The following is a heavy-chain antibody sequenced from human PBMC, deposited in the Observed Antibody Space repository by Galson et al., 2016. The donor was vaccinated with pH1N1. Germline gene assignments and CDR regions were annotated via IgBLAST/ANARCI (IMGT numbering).Heavy chain of an antibody. CDR3: ARHPRYYSSSGYDFDY. J-gene: IGHJ4*02. CDR1: GYSIRNGYF. Sequence: SETLSLTCTVSGYSIRNGYFWGWIRQPPGQGLEWIGIIYHSGTTYYNPSLESRVTISVDTSKNQFSLKVKSVTAADTAVYYCARHPRYYSSSGYDFDYWGQGILVTVSS. CDR2: IYHSGTT. D-gene: IGHD3-22*01. V-gene: IGHV4-38-2*02.